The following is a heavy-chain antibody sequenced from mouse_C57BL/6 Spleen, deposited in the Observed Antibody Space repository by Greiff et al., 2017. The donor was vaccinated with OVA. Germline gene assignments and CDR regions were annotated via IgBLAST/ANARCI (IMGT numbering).Heavy chain of an antibody. CDR2: IYPGNSDT. J-gene: IGHJ1*03. CDR3: TRPQDGFWYFDV. V-gene: IGHV1-5*01. CDR1: GYTFTSYW. Sequence: EVQLQQSGTVLARPGASVKMSCKTSGYTFTSYWMHWVKQRPGQGLEWIGAIYPGNSDTSYNQKFKGKAKLTAVTSASTAYMELSSLTNEDSAVYYCTRPQDGFWYFDVWGTGTTVTVSS. D-gene: IGHD2-3*01.